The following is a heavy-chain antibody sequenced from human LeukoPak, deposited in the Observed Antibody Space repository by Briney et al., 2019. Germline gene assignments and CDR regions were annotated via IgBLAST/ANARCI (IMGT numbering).Heavy chain of an antibody. D-gene: IGHD3-3*01. V-gene: IGHV1-2*02. Sequence: GASVTVSCKVSGYSFTDYYLHWVRQAPGQGLESMGGINPDSGGRNYAQKFQGRVTMTRDPSISTAYMELSSLTSDHPAVYYCARGGKLEWATAAEFFDHWGQGTLLTVS. CDR3: ARGGKLEWATAAEFFDH. CDR1: GYSFTDYY. CDR2: INPDSGGR. J-gene: IGHJ4*02.